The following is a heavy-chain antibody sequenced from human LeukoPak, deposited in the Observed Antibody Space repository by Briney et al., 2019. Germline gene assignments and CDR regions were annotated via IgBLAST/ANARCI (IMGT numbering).Heavy chain of an antibody. Sequence: ASVNVSCKASGYTFTSYGISWVRQAPGQRLEWMGWISAYNGNTNYAQKLQGRVTMTTDTSTSTAYMELRSLRSDDTAVYYCARYYYDSSGYYSLGYWGQGTLVTVSS. V-gene: IGHV1-18*01. CDR2: ISAYNGNT. CDR1: GYTFTSYG. D-gene: IGHD3-22*01. CDR3: ARYYYDSSGYYSLGY. J-gene: IGHJ4*02.